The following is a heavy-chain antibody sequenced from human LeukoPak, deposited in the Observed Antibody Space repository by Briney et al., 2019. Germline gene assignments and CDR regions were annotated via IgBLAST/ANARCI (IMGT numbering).Heavy chain of an antibody. J-gene: IGHJ6*02. V-gene: IGHV3-33*01. CDR2: IWYDGSNK. D-gene: IGHD2-2*01. CDR3: ARDHYCSSTSCYGGPGYYYGMDV. CDR1: GFTFSSYG. Sequence: PGRSLRLSCAASGFTFSSYGMHWVRQAPGKGLEWVAVIWYDGSNKYYADSVKGRLTISRDNSKNTLYLQMNSLRAEGTAVYYCARDHYCSSTSCYGGPGYYYGMDVWGQGTAVTVSS.